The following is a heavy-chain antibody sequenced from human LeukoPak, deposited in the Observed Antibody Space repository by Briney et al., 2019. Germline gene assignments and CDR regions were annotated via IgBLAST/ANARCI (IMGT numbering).Heavy chain of an antibody. CDR2: IYSGGST. J-gene: IGHJ3*02. D-gene: IGHD1-1*01. V-gene: IGHV3-53*01. CDR1: GFTVSSNY. Sequence: GGSLRLSCAASGFTVSSNYMSWVRQAPGKGLEWVSVIYSGGSTYYADSVKGRFTISRDNSKNTLYLQMNSLRAEDTAVYYCARPQLEADAFDIWGQGTMVTVSS. CDR3: ARPQLEADAFDI.